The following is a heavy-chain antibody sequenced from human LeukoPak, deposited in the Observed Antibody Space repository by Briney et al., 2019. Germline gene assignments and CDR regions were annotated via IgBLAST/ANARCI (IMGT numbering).Heavy chain of an antibody. CDR1: GGSFSGYY. V-gene: IGHV4-34*01. CDR3: ASNLGSAARGFSDY. J-gene: IGHJ4*02. Sequence: SETLSLTCAVYGGSFSGYYWSWIRQPPGKGLEWIGEINHSGSTNYNPSLKSRVTISVDTSKNQFSLKLSSVTAADTAVYYCASNLGSAARGFSDYWGQGTLVTVSS. D-gene: IGHD2-2*01. CDR2: INHSGST.